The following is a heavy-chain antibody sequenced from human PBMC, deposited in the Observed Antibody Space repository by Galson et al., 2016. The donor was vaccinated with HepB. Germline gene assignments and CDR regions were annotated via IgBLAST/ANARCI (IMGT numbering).Heavy chain of an antibody. CDR1: GFMFSTYA. D-gene: IGHD3-3*01. CDR2: ISYDGSKK. Sequence: SLRLSCAGSGFMFSTYAMHWVRQAPGKGLDWVAVISYDGSKKFYGDSVKGRFTISRDNFKNTLFLQMNSLRAEDTAVYYCARGPPYYDYWSGYYGMGVWGQGTTVTVSS. V-gene: IGHV3-30*04. J-gene: IGHJ6*02. CDR3: ARGPPYYDYWSGYYGMGV.